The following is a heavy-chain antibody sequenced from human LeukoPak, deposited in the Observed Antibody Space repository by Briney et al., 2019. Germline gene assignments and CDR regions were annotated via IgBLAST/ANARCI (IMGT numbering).Heavy chain of an antibody. CDR2: INSDGSST. CDR1: GFTFSNYW. V-gene: IGHV3-74*01. Sequence: GGSLRLSCAASGFTFSNYWMHWVRQVPGKGLFWVSRINSDGSSTTYADSVKGRITISRDNAKNTLYLQMNSLRAEDTAVYYCVRALSYRFDFWGQGTLVTVSS. D-gene: IGHD2/OR15-2a*01. CDR3: VRALSYRFDF. J-gene: IGHJ4*02.